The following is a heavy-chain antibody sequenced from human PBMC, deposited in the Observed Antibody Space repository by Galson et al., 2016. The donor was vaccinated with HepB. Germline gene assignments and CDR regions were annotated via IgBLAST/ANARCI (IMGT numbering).Heavy chain of an antibody. CDR3: AREPVRLDDLLTGPPKNPDY. CDR2: ISSSGTTI. J-gene: IGHJ4*02. V-gene: IGHV3-48*03. Sequence: SLRLSCAASGFTFSRYEMNWVRQAPGKGLEWVSYISSSGTTIYYADSVKGRFTISRDNAKNSLYPQMNSLRAEDTAVYYCAREPVRLDDLLTGPPKNPDYWGQGTLVTVSS. D-gene: IGHD3-9*01. CDR1: GFTFSRYE.